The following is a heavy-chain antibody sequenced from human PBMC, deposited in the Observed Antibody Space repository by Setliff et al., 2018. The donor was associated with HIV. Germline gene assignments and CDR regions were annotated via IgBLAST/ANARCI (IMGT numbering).Heavy chain of an antibody. CDR3: ARQMYPESGRNWFDS. CDR1: GGTLSSYS. D-gene: IGHD2-8*01. Sequence: SVKVSCKTSGGTLSSYSINWVRQAPGKGLEWMGGIMPILGSTNNAQKFQDRVTIVADKSTNTVYMEMSSLKSEDTAVYYCARQMYPESGRNWFDSWGQGTLVTVS. V-gene: IGHV1-69*10. J-gene: IGHJ5*01. CDR2: IMPILGST.